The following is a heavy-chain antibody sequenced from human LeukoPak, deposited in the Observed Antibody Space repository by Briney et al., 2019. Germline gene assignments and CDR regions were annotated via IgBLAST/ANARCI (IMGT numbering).Heavy chain of an antibody. J-gene: IGHJ6*04. V-gene: IGHV3-21*01. CDR3: ARWIQLWQRYGMDV. CDR2: ISSSSSYI. CDR1: GFTFSSYS. D-gene: IGHD5-18*01. Sequence: GGSLRLSCAASGFTFSSYSMNWVRQAPGKGLEWVSSISSSSSYIYYADSVKGRFTISRDNAKNSLYLQMNSLRAEDTAVYYCARWIQLWQRYGMDVWGKGTTVTVSS.